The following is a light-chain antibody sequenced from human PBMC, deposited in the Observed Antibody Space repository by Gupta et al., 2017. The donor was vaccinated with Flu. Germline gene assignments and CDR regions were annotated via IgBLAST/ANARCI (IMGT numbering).Light chain of an antibody. J-gene: IGKJ4*01. CDR1: QSISSY. CDR2: AAS. V-gene: IGKV1-39*01. CDR3: QQIYSTPLT. Sequence: EIQMTQSPSSLSASVGDRVTITCRASQSISSYLNWYQQKPGKAPKLLIYAASSLQSGVPSRFSGSGSGTDFTLTISSLQPEDFATYYCQQIYSTPLTFGGGTKVEI.